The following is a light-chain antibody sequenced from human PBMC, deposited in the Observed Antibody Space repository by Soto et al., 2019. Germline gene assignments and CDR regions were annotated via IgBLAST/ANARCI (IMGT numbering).Light chain of an antibody. CDR1: QSINSRY. CDR3: QQFGSSPGFT. CDR2: GAS. J-gene: IGKJ3*01. Sequence: EIVLTQSPGTLSLSPGERATLSCRASQSINSRYLAWYQQKPGQAPRLLIYGASSSATGIPDRFSGSGSGTDLTLTISRLEPEDFAVYYCQQFGSSPGFTFGPGTIVDIK. V-gene: IGKV3-20*01.